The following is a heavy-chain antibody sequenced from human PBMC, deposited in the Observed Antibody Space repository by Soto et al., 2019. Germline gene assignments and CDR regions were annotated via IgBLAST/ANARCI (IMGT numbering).Heavy chain of an antibody. V-gene: IGHV1-18*04. J-gene: IGHJ4*02. Sequence: ASVKVSCKTSGYTFKTYGITWVRQAPGQGLEWMGRIIVHNGNTHYAEKLQGRVTMTTDTSTSTAYMELWGLGSDDTAVYYCARSYSYGSWWYFDYWGQGTQVTVSS. CDR1: GYTFKTYG. D-gene: IGHD3-10*01. CDR3: ARSYSYGSWWYFDY. CDR2: IIVHNGNT.